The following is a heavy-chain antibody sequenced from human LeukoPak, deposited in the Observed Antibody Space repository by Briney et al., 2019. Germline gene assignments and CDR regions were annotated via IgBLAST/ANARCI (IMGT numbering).Heavy chain of an antibody. V-gene: IGHV4-59*08. J-gene: IGHJ4*02. D-gene: IGHD6-19*01. Sequence: SETLSLTCTVSGGSISSYYWSWIRQPPGKGLEWIGYIYYSGSTNYNPSLKSRVTISVDTSKNQFSLKLGSVTAADTAVYYCARQGIAVAAPFDYWGQGTLVTVSS. CDR1: GGSISSYY. CDR2: IYYSGST. CDR3: ARQGIAVAAPFDY.